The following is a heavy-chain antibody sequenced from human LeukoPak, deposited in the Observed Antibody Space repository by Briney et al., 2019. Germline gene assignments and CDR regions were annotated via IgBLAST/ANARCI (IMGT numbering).Heavy chain of an antibody. Sequence: GGSLRLSCAASGFXFSSYAISWVRQAPGKGREWVSAISGSGGSTYYADSVKGRFTISRDNSKNTLYLQMNSLRAEDTAVYFCAKGLWGAYYYGMDVWGQGTTVTVSS. J-gene: IGHJ6*02. CDR3: AKGLWGAYYYGMDV. CDR2: ISGSGGST. CDR1: GFXFSSYA. V-gene: IGHV3-23*01. D-gene: IGHD3-16*01.